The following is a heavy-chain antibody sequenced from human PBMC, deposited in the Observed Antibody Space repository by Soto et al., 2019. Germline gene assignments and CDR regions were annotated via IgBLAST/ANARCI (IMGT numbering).Heavy chain of an antibody. CDR2: IYHGST. D-gene: IGHD3-22*01. CDR1: GGSISSGGYS. Sequence: SETLSLTCIVSGGSISSGGYSWSWIRQPPGKGLEWIGYIYHGSTYYNPSLKSRVTISIDRSKNQFSLKLSSVTAADTAVYYCASSGSRGIGAFDIWGQGTMVTVSS. CDR3: ASSGSRGIGAFDI. V-gene: IGHV4-30-2*01. J-gene: IGHJ3*02.